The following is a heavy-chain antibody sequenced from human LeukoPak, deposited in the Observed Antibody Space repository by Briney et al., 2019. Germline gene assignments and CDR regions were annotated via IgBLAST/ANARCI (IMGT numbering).Heavy chain of an antibody. CDR3: ARVGDWSNYFGMDA. J-gene: IGHJ6*02. Sequence: GGSLRLSCAASGFTFSGHSMTWVRQTPGKGLEWVSVIFGNGVKTYYADSLKGRFTISRDNSKSTLYLQMNSLRADGTAVYYCARVGDWSNYFGMDAWGQGTTVSVSS. CDR1: GFTFSGHS. V-gene: IGHV3-23*01. D-gene: IGHD3-16*01. CDR2: IFGNGVKT.